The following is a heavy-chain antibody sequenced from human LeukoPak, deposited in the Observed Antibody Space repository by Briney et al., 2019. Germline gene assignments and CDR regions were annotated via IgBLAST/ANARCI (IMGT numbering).Heavy chain of an antibody. CDR2: IYASVST. J-gene: IGHJ6*02. CDR1: GRSLSSGSYY. V-gene: IGHV4-61*02. D-gene: IGHD2-15*01. Sequence: SETLSLTCTVSGRSLSSGSYYWGWVPQRAGTGLEWIGRIYASVSTNYNPSLKSRVTISVDTSKNQFALKLSSVTAADTAVYYGARDARKYCSGGSCYYYYGMDVWGQGTTVTVSS. CDR3: ARDARKYCSGGSCYYYYGMDV.